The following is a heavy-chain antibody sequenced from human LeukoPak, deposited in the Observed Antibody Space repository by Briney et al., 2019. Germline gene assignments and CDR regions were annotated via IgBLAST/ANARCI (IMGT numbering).Heavy chain of an antibody. V-gene: IGHV3-23*01. CDR3: AKGRSVDYNWFDP. CDR1: GFAFTNYA. Sequence: GGSLRLSCAASGFAFTNYAMTWVRQAPGKGLGWVSTISDTGGSTYFADSVKGRFTISRDNSKNTLYLQMNSLRAEDTAVYYCAKGRSVDYNWFDPWGQGTLVTVSS. J-gene: IGHJ5*02. CDR2: ISDTGGST.